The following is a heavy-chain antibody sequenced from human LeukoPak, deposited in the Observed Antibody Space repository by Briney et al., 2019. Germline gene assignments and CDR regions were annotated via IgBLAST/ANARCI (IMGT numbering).Heavy chain of an antibody. V-gene: IGHV3-15*01. Sequence: GGSLRLSCADSGFTFSNAWMSWVRQAPGKGLEWVGRIKSKTDGGTTDYAAPVKGRFTISRDNSKNILYLDMNSLRTEDTAVYHCAKGGATVVDYWGQGTLVTVSS. CDR2: IKSKTDGGTT. CDR1: GFTFSNAW. CDR3: AKGGATVVDY. D-gene: IGHD4-23*01. J-gene: IGHJ4*02.